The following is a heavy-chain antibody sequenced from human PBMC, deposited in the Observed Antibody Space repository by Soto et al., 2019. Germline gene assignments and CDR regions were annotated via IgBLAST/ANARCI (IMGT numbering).Heavy chain of an antibody. CDR3: ARPYYYGSGSYFTGGYYYYGMDV. D-gene: IGHD3-10*01. Sequence: ASVKVSCKASGYTFTSYDINWVRQATGQGLEWMGWMNPNSGNTGYAQKFQGRVTMTRNTSISTAYMELSSLRSEDTAVYYCARPYYYGSGSYFTGGYYYYGMDVWGQGTTVTVSS. CDR2: MNPNSGNT. J-gene: IGHJ6*02. CDR1: GYTFTSYD. V-gene: IGHV1-8*01.